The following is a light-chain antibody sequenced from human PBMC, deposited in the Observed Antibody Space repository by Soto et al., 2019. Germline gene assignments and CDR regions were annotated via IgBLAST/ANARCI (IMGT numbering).Light chain of an antibody. CDR1: QSVSSY. J-gene: IGKJ3*01. V-gene: IGKV3-11*01. CDR3: QQRSNWPPFT. Sequence: EIVLTQSPATLSLSPGERATLSCRASQSVSSYLAWYQQKPGQAPRLLIYDASNRATGIPARFSGSGSGTDFTLTISSLESEDFAVYCCQQRSNWPPFTFGPGTKVDIK. CDR2: DAS.